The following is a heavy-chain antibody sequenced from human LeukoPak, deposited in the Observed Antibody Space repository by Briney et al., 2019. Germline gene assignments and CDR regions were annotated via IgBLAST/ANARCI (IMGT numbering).Heavy chain of an antibody. J-gene: IGHJ6*03. CDR3: ARGQGVAARAPYYYYYMDV. CDR2: IRYDGSNK. V-gene: IGHV3-30*02. CDR1: GFTFSSYG. D-gene: IGHD6-6*01. Sequence: GGSLRLSCAASGFTFSSYGMHWVRQAPGKGLEWVAFIRYDGSNKYYADSVKGRFTISRDNSKNTLYLQMNSLRAEDTAVYYCARGQGVAARAPYYYYYMDVWGKGTTVTVSS.